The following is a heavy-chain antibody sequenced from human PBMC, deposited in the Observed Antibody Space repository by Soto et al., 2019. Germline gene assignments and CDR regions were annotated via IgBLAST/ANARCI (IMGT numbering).Heavy chain of an antibody. V-gene: IGHV5-51*01. Sequence: GESLKISCXGSGYSFTSYWIGWVRQMPGKGLEWMGIIYPGDSDTRYSPSFQGQVTISADKSISTAYLQWSSLKASDTAMYHCARQKRGSPLGYYYYYGMDVWGQGTTVTVSS. J-gene: IGHJ6*02. CDR3: ARQKRGSPLGYYYYYGMDV. CDR2: IYPGDSDT. CDR1: GYSFTSYW. D-gene: IGHD3-10*01.